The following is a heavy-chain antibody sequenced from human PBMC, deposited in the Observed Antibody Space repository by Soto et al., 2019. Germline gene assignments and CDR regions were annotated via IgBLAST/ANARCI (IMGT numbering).Heavy chain of an antibody. V-gene: IGHV3-11*01. D-gene: IGHD3-22*01. J-gene: IGHJ4*02. CDR1: VFPFSDSY. CDR3: AREKGYYHDSSGPFDY. CDR2: ISGSGDTI. Sequence: PGVSLGLSFSASVFPFSDSYMTWIRQAPGKGLEWISYISGSGDTIYYADSVKGRFTVSRDNAKNSLYLQMNSLRAEDTAVYYCAREKGYYHDSSGPFDYWGLGTLVTVSS.